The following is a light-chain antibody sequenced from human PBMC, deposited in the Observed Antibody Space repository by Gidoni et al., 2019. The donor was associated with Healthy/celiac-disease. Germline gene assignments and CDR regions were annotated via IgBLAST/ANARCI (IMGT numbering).Light chain of an antibody. CDR2: GAS. CDR1: QSVSSSY. Sequence: EIVLTQSPGTLSLSPGESATLSCRASQSVSSSYLAWYQQKPGQAPRLLIYGASSRATGIPDRFSGSGSGTDFTLTISRLEPEDFAVYYCQQYGSSPWYTFGQGTKLEIK. CDR3: QQYGSSPWYT. V-gene: IGKV3-20*01. J-gene: IGKJ2*01.